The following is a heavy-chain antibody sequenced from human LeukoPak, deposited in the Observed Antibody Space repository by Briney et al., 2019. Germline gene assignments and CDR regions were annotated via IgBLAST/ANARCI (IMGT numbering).Heavy chain of an antibody. CDR3: AREQSGDGWSGFDY. V-gene: IGHV3-30*15. CDR1: GFTFRSYA. D-gene: IGHD6-19*01. CDR2: ISDDGSRQ. Sequence: GGSLRLSCAASGFTFRSYAMHWVRQAPGKGLEWVAVISDDGSRQHYADFLEGRITISRDNSKNTVSLQMSSLRTEDTAVYFCAREQSGDGWSGFDYWGQGTPVTVSS. J-gene: IGHJ4*02.